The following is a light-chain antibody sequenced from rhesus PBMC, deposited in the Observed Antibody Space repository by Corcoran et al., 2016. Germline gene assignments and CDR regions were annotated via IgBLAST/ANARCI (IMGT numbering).Light chain of an antibody. CDR3: QQYRSRPLT. CDR2: KAS. V-gene: IGKV1-22*01. CDR1: QGISSW. J-gene: IGKJ4*01. Sequence: DIQMTQSPSSLSAFVGDTVTITSRASQGISSWLAWYQQKPGKAPQLLIYKASSLQSGVPSRISGSGSGTDFTLTLSSLQSEDFATYNGQQYRSRPLTFGGGTKVELK.